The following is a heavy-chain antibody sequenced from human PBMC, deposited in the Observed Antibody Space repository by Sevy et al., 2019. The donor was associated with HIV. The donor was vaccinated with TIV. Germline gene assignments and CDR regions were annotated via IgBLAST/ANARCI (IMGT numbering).Heavy chain of an antibody. CDR1: DGSISSHY. D-gene: IGHD1-1*01. CDR3: ARLLLYNPCFDY. V-gene: IGHV4-59*11. CDR2: IYYSGST. Sequence: SETLSLTCTVSDGSISSHYWSWIRQPPGMGLQWIGYIYYSGSTNYNPSLKSRVTMSLDTSKNQFSLKLSSVTAADTAVYYCARLLLYNPCFDYWGQGALVTVSS. J-gene: IGHJ4*02.